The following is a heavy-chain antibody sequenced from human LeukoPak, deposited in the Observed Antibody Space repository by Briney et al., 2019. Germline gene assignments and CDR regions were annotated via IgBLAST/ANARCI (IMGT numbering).Heavy chain of an antibody. D-gene: IGHD4-11*01. J-gene: IGHJ4*02. V-gene: IGHV3-23*01. CDR3: AKYSEDSNYPLSFFDF. CDR2: ISGSGGGT. Sequence: PGGSLRLSCAASGFTFSNYAMNWVRQAPGKGLEFVSGISGSGGGTYYADSVKGRFTISRDNSKNTLYLHMNSLRAEDTAVYYCAKYSEDSNYPLSFFDFWGQGTLVTVSS. CDR1: GFTFSNYA.